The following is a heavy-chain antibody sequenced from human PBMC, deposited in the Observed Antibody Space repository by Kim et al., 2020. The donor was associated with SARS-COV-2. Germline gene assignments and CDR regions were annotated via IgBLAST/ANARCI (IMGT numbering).Heavy chain of an antibody. Sequence: GGSLRLSCAASGFTFSSYGMHWVRQAPGKGLEWVAVISYDGSNKYYADSVKGRFTISRDNSKNTLYLQMNSLRAEDTAVYYCAKSSRYDVVGDYFDYWGQGTLVTVSS. CDR3: AKSSRYDVVGDYFDY. V-gene: IGHV3-30*18. CDR2: ISYDGSNK. D-gene: IGHD5-12*01. CDR1: GFTFSSYG. J-gene: IGHJ4*02.